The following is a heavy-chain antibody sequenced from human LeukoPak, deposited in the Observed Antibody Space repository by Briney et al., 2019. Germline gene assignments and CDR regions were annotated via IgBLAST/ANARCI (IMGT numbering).Heavy chain of an antibody. D-gene: IGHD5-18*01. J-gene: IGHJ4*02. Sequence: PGGSLRLSCSAPGFTFSTYAMHWVRQAPGKGLEYVPAISSNGGSTYYADSVKGRFTISRDNSKNILYLQMSSLRAEDTAVYYCVKDRWIQLWGNFDYWGQGTLVTVSS. CDR1: GFTFSTYA. CDR2: ISSNGGST. V-gene: IGHV3-64D*06. CDR3: VKDRWIQLWGNFDY.